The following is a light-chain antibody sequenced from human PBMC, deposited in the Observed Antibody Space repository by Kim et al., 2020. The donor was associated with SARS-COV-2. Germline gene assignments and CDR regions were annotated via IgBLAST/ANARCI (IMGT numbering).Light chain of an antibody. CDR1: TDGVGGYKY. V-gene: IGLV2-14*01. CDR3: SSYIRGSTNYV. J-gene: IGLJ1*01. Sequence: QSITISWTGTTDGVGGYKYVSWYQQHPGKAPKRVIYEVDNRPSGVSIRVSGSKSGNTAALTISGLQAEDEADYYCSSYIRGSTNYVFGTGTKVTVL. CDR2: EVD.